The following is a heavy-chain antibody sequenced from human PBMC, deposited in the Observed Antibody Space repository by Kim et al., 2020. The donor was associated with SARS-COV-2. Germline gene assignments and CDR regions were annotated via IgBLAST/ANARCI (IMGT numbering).Heavy chain of an antibody. V-gene: IGHV6-1*01. CDR1: RDSVSSNSVT. Sequence: SQTLSLTCAISRDSVSSNSVTWNWIRQSPSRCLEWLGRAFYRSKWYYDYAVTMKSRIAITPDTSKNQFSLQLNSVTPEDTAVYYCARALRCSFDIWDQGTMVTVSS. D-gene: IGHD2-8*01. CDR3: ARALRCSFDI. CDR2: AFYRSKWYY. J-gene: IGHJ3*02.